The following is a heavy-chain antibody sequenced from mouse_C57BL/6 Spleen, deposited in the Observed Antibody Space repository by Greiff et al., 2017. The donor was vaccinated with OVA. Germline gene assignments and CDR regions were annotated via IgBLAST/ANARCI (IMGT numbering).Heavy chain of an antibody. CDR3: ARSGDYAWFAY. V-gene: IGHV1-54*01. CDR1: GYAFTNYL. CDR2: INPGSGGT. J-gene: IGHJ3*01. D-gene: IGHD2-4*01. Sequence: QVQLKESGAKLVRPGTSVKVSCKASGYAFTNYLIEWVKQRPGQGLEWIGVINPGSGGTNCNEKFKGKATLTADKSSSTAYMQLSSLTSEDSAVYFCARSGDYAWFAYWGQGTLVTVSA.